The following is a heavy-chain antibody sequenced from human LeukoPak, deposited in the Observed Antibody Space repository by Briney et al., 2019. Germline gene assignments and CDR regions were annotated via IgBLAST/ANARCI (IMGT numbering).Heavy chain of an antibody. V-gene: IGHV3-48*04. J-gene: IGHJ3*02. CDR2: ISSSSSSI. Sequence: PGGSLRLSCEPSGFTLSNYNMNCVRQSPGKGLEWVSYISSSSSSIYYADSVKGRFTISRDNAKNSLYLQMNSLRAEDTAVYYCARDLGVVPAAIGAFDIWGQGTMVTVSS. CDR3: ARDLGVVPAAIGAFDI. D-gene: IGHD2-2*01. CDR1: GFTLSNYN.